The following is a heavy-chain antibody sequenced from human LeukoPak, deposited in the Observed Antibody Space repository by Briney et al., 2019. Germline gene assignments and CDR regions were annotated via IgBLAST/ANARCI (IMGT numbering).Heavy chain of an antibody. D-gene: IGHD2-8*02. Sequence: PSETLSLTCTVSGGSINSGGYYWSCIRQHPGKGLEGIGYIYYSGSTYYNPSLKSRVTISVDTSKNQFSLKLSSVTAADTAVYYCTTGTYYYYGMDVWGQETTVTVSS. CDR2: IYYSGST. V-gene: IGHV4-31*03. CDR1: GGSINSGGYY. CDR3: TTGTYYYYGMDV. J-gene: IGHJ6*02.